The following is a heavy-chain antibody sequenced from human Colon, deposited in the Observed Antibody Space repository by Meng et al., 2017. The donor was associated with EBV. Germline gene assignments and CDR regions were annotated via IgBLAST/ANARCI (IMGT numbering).Heavy chain of an antibody. Sequence: AQRAKPCPALVKPAGSFTVTCAVSGRSISSIHWWTWVRQPPGKGLEWIGEVYHTGSTKYNPSLKSRLTISVDKSKNQFSLNLTSVTAADTAVYYCARVWQSLTAFFDSWGQGTLVTVSS. V-gene: IGHV4-4*02. CDR3: ARVWQSLTAFFDS. CDR1: GRSISSIHW. CDR2: VYHTGST. J-gene: IGHJ4*02. D-gene: IGHD2-21*01.